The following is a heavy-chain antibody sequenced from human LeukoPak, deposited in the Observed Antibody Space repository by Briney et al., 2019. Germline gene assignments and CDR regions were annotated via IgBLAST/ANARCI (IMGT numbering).Heavy chain of an antibody. CDR1: GFTFSSCA. D-gene: IGHD1-26*01. CDR2: ISGSGGST. J-gene: IGHJ4*02. Sequence: PGGSLRLSCAASGFTFSSCAMSWVRQAPGKGLEWVSAISGSGGSTYCADSVKGRFTISRDNSKNTLYLQMNSLRAEDTAVYYCGTLRYSGSYFDYWGQGTLVTVSS. V-gene: IGHV3-23*01. CDR3: GTLRYSGSYFDY.